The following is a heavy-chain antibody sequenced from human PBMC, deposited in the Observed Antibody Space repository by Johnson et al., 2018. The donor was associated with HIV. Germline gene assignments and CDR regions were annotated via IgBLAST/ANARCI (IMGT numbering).Heavy chain of an antibody. Sequence: VQLVESGGGVVRPGGSLRLSCAASGFTFDDYGMSWVRQAPGKGLEWVSGINWNGGSTGYADSVKGRFTISRDNAKHSLYLQMNSLRAEDTAVYYCARDQSLYRWLPPPADAFDIWGQGTMVTVSS. CDR2: INWNGGST. CDR1: GFTFDDYG. V-gene: IGHV3-20*04. D-gene: IGHD5-12*01. J-gene: IGHJ3*02. CDR3: ARDQSLYRWLPPPADAFDI.